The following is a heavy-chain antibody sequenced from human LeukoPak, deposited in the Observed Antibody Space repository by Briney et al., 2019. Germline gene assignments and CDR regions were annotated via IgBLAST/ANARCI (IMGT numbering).Heavy chain of an antibody. Sequence: SETLSLTCTVSGGSISSYYWSWIRQPPGKGLEWIGYIYHSGSTYYNPSLKSRVTISVDTSKNQFSLKLSSVTAADTAVYYCAETRLGYWGQGTLVTVSS. J-gene: IGHJ4*02. CDR1: GGSISSYY. CDR2: IYHSGST. D-gene: IGHD1-7*01. V-gene: IGHV4-4*09. CDR3: AETRLGY.